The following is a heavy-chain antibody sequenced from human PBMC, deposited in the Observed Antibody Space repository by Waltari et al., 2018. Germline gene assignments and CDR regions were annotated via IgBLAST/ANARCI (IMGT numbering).Heavy chain of an antibody. D-gene: IGHD2-2*01. Sequence: QVQLVQSGAEVKKHGASVKVSCKVSGYTLTDLSMHWVRQAPGKGLEWMGGFDPEDGETIYAQKFQGRVTMTEDTSTDTAYMELSSLRSEDTAVYYCATGSNYYYGMDVWGQGTTVTVSS. CDR3: ATGSNYYYGMDV. J-gene: IGHJ6*02. V-gene: IGHV1-24*01. CDR2: FDPEDGET. CDR1: GYTLTDLS.